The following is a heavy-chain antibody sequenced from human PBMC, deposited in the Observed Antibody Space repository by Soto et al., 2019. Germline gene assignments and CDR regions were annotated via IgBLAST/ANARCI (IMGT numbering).Heavy chain of an antibody. Sequence: SETLSLTCTVSGGSVTSGTYYCTWIRQPPWKRLEWIGYIHYSGSTNYQPSLKSRVTMSVDTSKTQFSLKLSSVTAADTAVYYCARDRGYSSSLTNGGMDVWGQGTTVTVSS. CDR1: GGSVTSGTYY. CDR2: IHYSGST. D-gene: IGHD6-13*01. J-gene: IGHJ6*02. V-gene: IGHV4-61*01. CDR3: ARDRGYSSSLTNGGMDV.